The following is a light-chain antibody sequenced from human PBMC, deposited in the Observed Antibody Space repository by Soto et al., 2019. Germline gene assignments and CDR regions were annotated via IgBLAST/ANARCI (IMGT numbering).Light chain of an antibody. J-gene: IGLJ1*01. CDR3: CSYTSSSTYV. CDR1: SSAVGRYNY. V-gene: IGLV2-14*01. CDR2: EVT. Sequence: QSALTQPASVSGSPGQSITISCTGTSSAVGRYNYVSWYQQVPVKAPKLMLYEVTNRPSGVSNRFSGSKSGNTASLTISGLQAEDEADYYCCSYTSSSTYVFGTGTKLTVL.